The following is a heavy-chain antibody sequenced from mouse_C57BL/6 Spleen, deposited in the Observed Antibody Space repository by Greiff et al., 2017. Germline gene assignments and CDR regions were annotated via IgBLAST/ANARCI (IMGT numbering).Heavy chain of an antibody. Sequence: VQLQQSGDELVKPGASVKISCKASGYAFSSYWMNWVKQRPGKGLEWIGQIYPGDGDTNYNGKFKGKATLTADKSSSPAYMQLSSLTSEDSAVYFGARNYYGSSGYFDVWGTGTTVTVSS. CDR1: GYAFSSYW. CDR3: ARNYYGSSGYFDV. V-gene: IGHV1-80*01. D-gene: IGHD1-1*01. J-gene: IGHJ1*03. CDR2: IYPGDGDT.